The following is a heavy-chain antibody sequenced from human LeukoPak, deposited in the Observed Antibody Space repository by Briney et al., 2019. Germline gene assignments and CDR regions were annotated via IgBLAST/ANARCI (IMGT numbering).Heavy chain of an antibody. CDR3: ARDVVGSLDY. CDR1: GFTFSSYW. V-gene: IGHV3-7*01. D-gene: IGHD1-26*01. CDR2: IKGDESAR. J-gene: IGHJ4*02. Sequence: PGGSLRLSCAASGFTFSSYWMAWVRQAPGKGLEWVANIKGDESARHQADSVKGRFTSSRDNTRNSLYLQMTNLRGDDTAVCYCARDVVGSLDYWGQGTLVTVSS.